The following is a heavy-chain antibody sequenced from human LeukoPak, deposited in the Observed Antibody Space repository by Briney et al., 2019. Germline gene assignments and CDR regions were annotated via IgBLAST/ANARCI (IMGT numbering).Heavy chain of an antibody. D-gene: IGHD4-17*01. J-gene: IGHJ6*03. CDR2: IYYSGST. CDR3: ARIGTTVTPFMDV. CDR1: GGSISSSSYY. Sequence: SETLSLTCTVSGGSISSSSYYWGWIRQPPGKGLEWIGSIYYSGSTYYNPSLKSRVTISVDTSKNQFSLRLSSVTAADTAVYYCARIGTTVTPFMDVWGKGTTVTVSS. V-gene: IGHV4-39*01.